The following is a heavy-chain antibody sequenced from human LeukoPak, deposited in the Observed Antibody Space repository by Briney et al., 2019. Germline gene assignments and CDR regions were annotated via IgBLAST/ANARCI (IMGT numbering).Heavy chain of an antibody. Sequence: GGSLRPSCAASGFTFSSYWMSWVRQAPGKGLEWVANIKQDGSEKYYVDSVKGRFTISRDNAKNSLYLQMNSLRAEDTAVYYCARGPDYYGSSGYYDYYFDYWGQGTLVTVSS. D-gene: IGHD3-22*01. J-gene: IGHJ4*02. CDR1: GFTFSSYW. V-gene: IGHV3-7*01. CDR3: ARGPDYYGSSGYYDYYFDY. CDR2: IKQDGSEK.